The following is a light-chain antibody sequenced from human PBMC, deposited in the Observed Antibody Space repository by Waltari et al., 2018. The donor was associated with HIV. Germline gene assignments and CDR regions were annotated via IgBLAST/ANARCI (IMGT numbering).Light chain of an antibody. CDR1: SSDVGSYNY. Sequence: QSALTQPASVSGSPGQSITISCTGTSSDVGSYNYVSWYQQHSGKALKLLIFDVSNRPSGGSNRFSGSKSGDTASLTISGLQTEDEAYYYCSSYTRTSTLVAFGGGTKVTVL. V-gene: IGLV2-14*01. J-gene: IGLJ2*01. CDR3: SSYTRTSTLVA. CDR2: DVS.